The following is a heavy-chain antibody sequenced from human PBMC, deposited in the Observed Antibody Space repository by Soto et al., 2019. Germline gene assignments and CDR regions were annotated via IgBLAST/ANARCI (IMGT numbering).Heavy chain of an antibody. CDR1: GVSISSSNW. J-gene: IGHJ4*02. D-gene: IGHD6-19*01. CDR3: ASEGRRGQWLARVY. CDR2: IYHSGST. V-gene: IGHV4-4*02. Sequence: PSETLSLTCAVSGVSISSSNWWSWVRQPPGKGLEWIGEIYHSGSTNYNPSLKSRVTISVDKSKNQFSLKLSSVTAADTAVYYCASEGRRGQWLARVYWGQGTLVTVSS.